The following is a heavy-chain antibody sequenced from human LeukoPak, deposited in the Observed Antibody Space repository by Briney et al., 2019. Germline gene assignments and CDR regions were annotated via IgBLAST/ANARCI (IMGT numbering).Heavy chain of an antibody. V-gene: IGHV4-61*02. D-gene: IGHD2-15*01. CDR2: IYTSGST. J-gene: IGHJ4*02. Sequence: QVQLQESGPGLVKPSQTLSLTCTVSGGSFSSGSYFWSWIRQPAGRGPEWIGRIYTSGSTNYNPSLKSRVTISVDTSKNQFSLKLSSVTAADTAVYYCARVYIAGYYFDYWGQGTLVTVSS. CDR3: ARVYIAGYYFDY. CDR1: GGSFSSGSYF.